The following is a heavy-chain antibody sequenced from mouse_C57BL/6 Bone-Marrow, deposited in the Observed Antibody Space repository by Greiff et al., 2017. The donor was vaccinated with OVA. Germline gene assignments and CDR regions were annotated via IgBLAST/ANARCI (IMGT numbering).Heavy chain of an antibody. Sequence: VQLQQSGAELVRPGASVSLSCKASGYSFTDYEMHWVKQTPVHGLEWIGAIDPETGGTAYYPKFTGKAILTADNSASTAYMELRSLTSEDSAVYYCARTYSNYEDIDNWGQGTALTVSS. CDR3: ARTYSNYEDIDN. D-gene: IGHD2-5*01. V-gene: IGHV1-15*01. CDR2: IDPETGGT. J-gene: IGHJ2*01. CDR1: GYSFTDYE.